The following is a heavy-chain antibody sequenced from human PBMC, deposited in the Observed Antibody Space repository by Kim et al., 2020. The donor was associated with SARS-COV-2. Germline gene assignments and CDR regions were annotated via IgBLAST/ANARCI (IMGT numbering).Heavy chain of an antibody. J-gene: IGHJ4*02. V-gene: IGHV3-23*01. D-gene: IGHD3-22*01. Sequence: GGSLRLSCAASGFTFSSYAMSWVRQAPGKGLEWVSAISGSGGSTYYADSVKGRFTISRDNSKNTLYLQMNSLRAEDTAVYYRAKDSITMIVVVITTGYFDYWGQENLVTVSS. CDR2: ISGSGGST. CDR3: AKDSITMIVVVITTGYFDY. CDR1: GFTFSSYA.